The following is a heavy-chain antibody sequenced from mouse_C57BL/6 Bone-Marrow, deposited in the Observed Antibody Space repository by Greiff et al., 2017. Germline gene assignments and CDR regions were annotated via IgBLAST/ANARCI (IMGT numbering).Heavy chain of an antibody. Sequence: QVQLQQSGAELARPGASVKLSCKASGYTFTSYGISWVKQRTGQGLEWIGEIYPRSGNTYYNEKFKGKATLTADKSSSTAYMELRSLTSEDSAVYFCARWRDEVVLSWFAYWGQGTLVTVSA. V-gene: IGHV1-81*01. CDR3: ARWRDEVVLSWFAY. J-gene: IGHJ3*01. CDR1: GYTFTSYG. D-gene: IGHD1-1*01. CDR2: IYPRSGNT.